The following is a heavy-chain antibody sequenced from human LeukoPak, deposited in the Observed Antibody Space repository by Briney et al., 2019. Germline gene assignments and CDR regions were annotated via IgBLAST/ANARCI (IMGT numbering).Heavy chain of an antibody. V-gene: IGHV3-23*01. CDR1: GFTFSSYS. CDR2: ISGSGGST. D-gene: IGHD5-12*01. CDR3: AKDRLAYSGYLFDY. Sequence: GGSLRLSCAASGFTFSSYSMNWVRQAPGKGLEWVSAISGSGGSTYYADSVKGRFTISRDNSKNTLYLQMNSLRAEDTAVYYCAKDRLAYSGYLFDYWGQGTLVTVSS. J-gene: IGHJ4*02.